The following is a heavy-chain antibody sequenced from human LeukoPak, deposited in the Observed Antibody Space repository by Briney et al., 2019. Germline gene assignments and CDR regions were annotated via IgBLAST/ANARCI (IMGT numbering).Heavy chain of an antibody. CDR2: INHSGST. Sequence: SETLSLTRAVYGGSFSGYYWSWIRQPPGKGLEWIGEINHSGSTNYNPSLKSRVTISVDTSKNQFSLKLSSVTAADTAVYYCAREGGSGSQFDYWGQGTLVTVSS. J-gene: IGHJ4*02. V-gene: IGHV4-34*01. CDR3: AREGGSGSQFDY. CDR1: GGSFSGYY. D-gene: IGHD3-10*01.